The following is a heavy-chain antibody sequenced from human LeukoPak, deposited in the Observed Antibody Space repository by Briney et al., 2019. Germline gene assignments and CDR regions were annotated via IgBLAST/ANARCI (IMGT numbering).Heavy chain of an antibody. CDR3: ARTYYDILTGLNWFDP. D-gene: IGHD3-9*01. Sequence: ASVKVSCKASGYTFTSYAMHWVRQAPGQRLEWMGWINAGNGNTKYSQKFQGRVTITRDTSASTAYMELSSLRSEDTAVYYCARTYYDILTGLNWFDPWGQGTLVTVSS. J-gene: IGHJ5*02. CDR1: GYTFTSYA. V-gene: IGHV1-3*01. CDR2: INAGNGNT.